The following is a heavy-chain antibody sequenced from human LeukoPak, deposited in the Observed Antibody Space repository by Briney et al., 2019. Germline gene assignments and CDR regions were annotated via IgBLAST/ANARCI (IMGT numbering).Heavy chain of an antibody. CDR2: ISGSGGST. V-gene: IGHV3-23*01. CDR1: GFTFSSYG. CDR3: AKDLKVAGTTYFDY. D-gene: IGHD6-19*01. J-gene: IGHJ4*02. Sequence: GGSLRLSCAASGFTFSSYGMSWVRQAPGKGLEWVSAISGSGGSTYYADSVKGRFTISRDNSKNTLYLQMNSLRAEDTAVYYCAKDLKVAGTTYFDYWGQGTLVTVSS.